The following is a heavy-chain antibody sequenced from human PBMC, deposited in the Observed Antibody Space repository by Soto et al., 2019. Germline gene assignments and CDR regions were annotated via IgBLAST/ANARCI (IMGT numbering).Heavy chain of an antibody. CDR1: GFTFDDYA. J-gene: IGHJ4*02. D-gene: IGHD2-15*01. Sequence: VQLVESGGGLVQPGRSLRLSCAASGFTFDDYAMHWVRQAPGKGLEWVSGISWNSGSIGYADSVKGRFTISRDNAKNSLYLQMNSLRAEDTALYYCAKEGYCSGGSCYFFDYWGQGTLVTVSS. V-gene: IGHV3-9*01. CDR3: AKEGYCSGGSCYFFDY. CDR2: ISWNSGSI.